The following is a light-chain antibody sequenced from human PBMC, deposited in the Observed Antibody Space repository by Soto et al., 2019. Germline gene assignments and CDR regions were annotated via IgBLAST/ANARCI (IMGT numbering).Light chain of an antibody. CDR1: QSVSSNY. V-gene: IGKV3-20*01. CDR2: GAS. Sequence: ESVLTQSPGTLSLSPGERSTLSCRASQSVSSNYLAWYQQKPGQAPRLLIYGASSRATGIPDRFSGSGSGTDFTLTISRLEPEDFAVYYCQQYGTSPITFGQGTRLETK. CDR3: QQYGTSPIT. J-gene: IGKJ5*01.